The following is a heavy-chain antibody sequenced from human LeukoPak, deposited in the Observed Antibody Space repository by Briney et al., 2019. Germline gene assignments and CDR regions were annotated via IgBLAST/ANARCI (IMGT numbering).Heavy chain of an antibody. CDR3: ARVASYSSSWYYYYMDV. V-gene: IGHV3-11*04. CDR2: ISSSGSTI. Sequence: GGSLRLSCAASGFTFSDYHMSWIRQAPGKGLEWVSYISSSGSTIYYADSVKGRFTISRDNAKNSLYLQMNSLRAEDTAVYYCARVASYSSSWYYYYMDVWGKGTTVTVSS. J-gene: IGHJ6*03. D-gene: IGHD6-13*01. CDR1: GFTFSDYH.